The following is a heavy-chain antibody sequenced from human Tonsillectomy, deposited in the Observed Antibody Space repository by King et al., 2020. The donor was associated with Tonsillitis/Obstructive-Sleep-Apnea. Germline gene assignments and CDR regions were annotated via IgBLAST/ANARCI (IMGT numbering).Heavy chain of an antibody. CDR2: ISWNSGSI. J-gene: IGHJ4*02. V-gene: IGHV3-9*01. CDR1: GFTFDDYA. D-gene: IGHD3-22*01. CDR3: AKSYYYDSSGHFDY. Sequence: VQLVESGGGLVQPGRSLRLSCAASGFTFDDYAMHWVRQAPGKSLEWVSGISWNSGSIGYADSVKGRFTISRDNAKNSLYLQMNSLRAEDTALYYRAKSYYYDSSGHFDYWGQGTLVTVSS.